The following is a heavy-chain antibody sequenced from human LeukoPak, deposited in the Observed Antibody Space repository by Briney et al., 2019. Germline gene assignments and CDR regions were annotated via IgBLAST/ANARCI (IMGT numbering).Heavy chain of an antibody. Sequence: SETLSLTCTVSGGSISSYYWSWIRQPPGKGLEWIGYIYYSGSTNYNPSLKSRVTISVDTSKNQFSLKLSSVTAADTAVYYCARSYVWGSYRRFDSWGQGTLVTVSS. CDR1: GGSISSYY. J-gene: IGHJ4*02. CDR2: IYYSGST. D-gene: IGHD3-16*02. V-gene: IGHV4-59*08. CDR3: ARSYVWGSYRRFDS.